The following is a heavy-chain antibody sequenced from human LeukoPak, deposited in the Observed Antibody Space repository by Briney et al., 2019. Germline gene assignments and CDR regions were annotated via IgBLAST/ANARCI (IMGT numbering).Heavy chain of an antibody. J-gene: IGHJ4*02. CDR1: GFTFSIYA. V-gene: IGHV3-30-3*01. CDR3: ARSRWAAAGRGRAYYFDY. CDR2: ISYDGSNK. Sequence: GGSLRLSCAASGFTFSIYAMHWVRQAPGKGLEWVALISYDGSNKYYADSVKGRFTISRDNSKNTLYLQMNSLRAEDTAVYYCARSRWAAAGRGRAYYFDYWGQGTLVTVSS. D-gene: IGHD6-13*01.